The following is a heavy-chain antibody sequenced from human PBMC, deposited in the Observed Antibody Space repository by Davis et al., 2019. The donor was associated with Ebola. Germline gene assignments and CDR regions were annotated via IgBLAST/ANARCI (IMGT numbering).Heavy chain of an antibody. J-gene: IGHJ2*01. CDR3: ARVSGSPSSYWYFDL. D-gene: IGHD3-10*01. V-gene: IGHV3-74*01. CDR1: GFTFNTYT. Sequence: PGGSLRLSCAASGFTFNTYTMHWVRQAPGKGLVWVSGITPSGGVTTYADSVKGRFTISRDNAKNTVYLQMNSLRAEDTAVYYCARVSGSPSSYWYFDLWGRGTLVTVSS. CDR2: ITPSGGVT.